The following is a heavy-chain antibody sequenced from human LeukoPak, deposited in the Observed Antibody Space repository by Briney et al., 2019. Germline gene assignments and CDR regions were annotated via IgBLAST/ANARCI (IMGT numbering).Heavy chain of an antibody. D-gene: IGHD3-22*01. CDR1: GFTVSSNY. V-gene: IGHV3-53*01. CDR3: ARGYYDSSGYYYFGY. Sequence: SGGSLRLSCAASGFTVSSNYMSWVRQAPGKGLEGFSVIYSGGSTYYADSVKGRFTISRHNSKNTLYLQMNSLRAEDTAVYYCARGYYDSSGYYYFGYWGQGTLVTVSS. J-gene: IGHJ4*02. CDR2: IYSGGST.